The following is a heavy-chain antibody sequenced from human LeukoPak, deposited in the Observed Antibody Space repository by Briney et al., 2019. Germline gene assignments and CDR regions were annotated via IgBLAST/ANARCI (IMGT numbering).Heavy chain of an antibody. Sequence: ETLSLTCTVSGGSISSYYWSWVRQAPGKGLEWVSVIYSGGSTYYADSVKGRFTISRDNSKNTLYLQLNNLRAEDTAVYYCARDSYSSSWSHYFDYWGQETLVTVSA. J-gene: IGHJ4*02. D-gene: IGHD6-13*01. CDR3: ARDSYSSSWSHYFDY. CDR1: GGSISSYY. V-gene: IGHV3-53*01. CDR2: IYSGGST.